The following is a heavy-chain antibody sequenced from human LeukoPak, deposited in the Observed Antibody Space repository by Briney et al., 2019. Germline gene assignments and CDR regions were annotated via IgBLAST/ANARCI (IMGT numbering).Heavy chain of an antibody. CDR1: GGSISSSSYY. D-gene: IGHD3-3*01. Sequence: SETLSLTCTVSGGSISSSSYYWGWIRQPPGKGLEWIGEINHSGSTNYNPSLKSRVTISVDTSKNQFSLKLSSVTAADTAVYYCARSWAYYDFWSGYSINWFDPWGQGTLVTVSS. CDR2: INHSGST. V-gene: IGHV4-39*07. CDR3: ARSWAYYDFWSGYSINWFDP. J-gene: IGHJ5*02.